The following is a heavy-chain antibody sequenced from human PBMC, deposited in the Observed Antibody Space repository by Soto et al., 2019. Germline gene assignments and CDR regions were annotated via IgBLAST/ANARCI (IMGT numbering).Heavy chain of an antibody. J-gene: IGHJ4*02. CDR3: ARERSSGWLDY. D-gene: IGHD6-19*01. V-gene: IGHV1-8*01. CDR1: GYTFTSYD. Sequence: QVQLVQSGAEVKKPGASVKVSCKAPGYTFTSYDINWVQQATGQGLEWMGGMNPNSGNTGYAQKFQGSVTMTRNTSISTAYMELSSLRSEDTAVSYCARERSSGWLDYWGQGTLVTVSS. CDR2: MNPNSGNT.